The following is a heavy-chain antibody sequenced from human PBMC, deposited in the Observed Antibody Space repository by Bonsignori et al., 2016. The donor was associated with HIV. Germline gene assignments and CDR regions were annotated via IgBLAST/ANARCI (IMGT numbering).Heavy chain of an antibody. CDR1: GLTLSKYW. CDR2: IKDDGIDT. V-gene: IGHV3-74*01. Sequence: EVQLVESGGGAVQPGGSLRLSCAAPGLTLSKYWMHWIHQAPGKGLEWVSGIKDDGIDTRYADSVMGRFTISRDDAKNTLHLQMHSLRADDTAVYHCVRLVYCDYGVCSDYWG. D-gene: IGHD3-16*01. J-gene: IGHJ4*01. CDR3: VRLVYCDYGVCSDY.